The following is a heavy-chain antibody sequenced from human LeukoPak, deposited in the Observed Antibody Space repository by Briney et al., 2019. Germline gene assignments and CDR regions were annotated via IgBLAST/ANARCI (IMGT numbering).Heavy chain of an antibody. J-gene: IGHJ3*02. D-gene: IGHD2-21*02. CDR2: TFAGYSYT. CDR1: GYNFTPYW. V-gene: IGHV5-51*01. CDR3: ARPDCGGDCYPDAFDI. Sequence: GESLKISCQSSGYNFTPYWIVWVRQMPGKGLEWMGITFAGYSYTIYSPSFQGQVTISADKSISTAYLQWSSLKASDTAMYYCARPDCGGDCYPDAFDIWGQGTMVTVSS.